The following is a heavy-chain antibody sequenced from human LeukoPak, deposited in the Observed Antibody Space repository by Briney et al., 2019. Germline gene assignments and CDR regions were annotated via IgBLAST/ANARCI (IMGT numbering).Heavy chain of an antibody. CDR3: ARQQRGYSYGSGIDY. CDR1: GYSFTSYW. V-gene: IGHV5-51*01. CDR2: IYPGDSDT. D-gene: IGHD5-18*01. Sequence: GESLKISCKGSGYSFTSYWIGWVRQMPGKGLEWMGIIYPGDSDTRYSPSFQGQVTISADKSISTAYLQWGSLKASDTAMYYCARQQRGYSYGSGIDYWGQGTLVTVSS. J-gene: IGHJ4*02.